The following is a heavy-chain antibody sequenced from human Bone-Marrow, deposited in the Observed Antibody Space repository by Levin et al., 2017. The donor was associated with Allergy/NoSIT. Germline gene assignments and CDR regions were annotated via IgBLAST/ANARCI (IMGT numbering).Heavy chain of an antibody. D-gene: IGHD2-2*01. J-gene: IGHJ4*02. Sequence: ASVKVSCKASGYTFTSYYMHWVRQAPGQGLEWMGIINPSGGSTSYAQKFQGRVTMTRDTSTSTVYMELSSLRSEDTAVYYCAKPGGCISTSCYLVYWGQGTLVTVSS. CDR2: INPSGGST. CDR3: AKPGGCISTSCYLVY. V-gene: IGHV1-46*01. CDR1: GYTFTSYY.